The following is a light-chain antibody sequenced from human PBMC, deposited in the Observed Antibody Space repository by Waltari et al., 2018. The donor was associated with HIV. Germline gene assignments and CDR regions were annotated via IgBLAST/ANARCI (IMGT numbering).Light chain of an antibody. CDR1: SSNIAAGYD. J-gene: IGLJ1*01. Sequence: QPVLTQPPSVSGAPGQRVTLSCPGSSSNIAAGYDAHWYQQLPGTAPKPLIYGNSNRPSGVPDRFSGSKSGTSASLAITGLQAEDEADYYCQSYDSSLSVFGTGTKVTVL. CDR3: QSYDSSLSV. V-gene: IGLV1-40*01. CDR2: GNS.